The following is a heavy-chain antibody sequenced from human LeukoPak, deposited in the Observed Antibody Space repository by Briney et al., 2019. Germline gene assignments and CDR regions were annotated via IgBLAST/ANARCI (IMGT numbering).Heavy chain of an antibody. CDR3: AKFHYYDSSGYSPRFDY. CDR2: ISSSSSYI. J-gene: IGHJ4*02. CDR1: GFTFSSYS. V-gene: IGHV3-21*04. D-gene: IGHD3-22*01. Sequence: GGSLRLSCAASGFTFSSYSMNWVRQAPGKGLEWVSSISSSSSYIYYADSVKGRFTISRDNAKNSLYLQMNSLRAEDTAVYYCAKFHYYDSSGYSPRFDYWGQGTLVTVSS.